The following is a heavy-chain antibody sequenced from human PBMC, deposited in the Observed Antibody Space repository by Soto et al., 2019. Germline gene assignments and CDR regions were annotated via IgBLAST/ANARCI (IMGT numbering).Heavy chain of an antibody. CDR3: ARARSTSRRGYYGSSGYYPDAFDI. CDR2: ISAYNGNT. J-gene: IGHJ3*02. D-gene: IGHD3-22*01. Sequence: QVQLVQSGAEVKKPGASVKVSCKASGYTFTSYGISWVRQAPGQGLEWMGWISAYNGNTNYAQKLQGRVTMTTDTSTSSAYMELRSLRSDDTAVYYCARARSTSRRGYYGSSGYYPDAFDIWGQGTMVTVSS. CDR1: GYTFTSYG. V-gene: IGHV1-18*01.